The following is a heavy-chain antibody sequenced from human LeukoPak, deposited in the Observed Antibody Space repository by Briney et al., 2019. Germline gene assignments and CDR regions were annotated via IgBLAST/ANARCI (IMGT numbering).Heavy chain of an antibody. V-gene: IGHV3-21*01. J-gene: IGHJ3*02. CDR2: ISDYGGMDT. CDR3: ATDGVGLLPGDVFDI. D-gene: IGHD3-3*01. Sequence: PGGSLRLSCTASGFTFNSHSMNWVRQAPGKGLEWVSYISDYGGMDTYYADSVKGRFTISRDNAENSLYLQMNSLRAEDTAVYYCATDGVGLLPGDVFDIWGQGTMVTVSS. CDR1: GFTFNSHS.